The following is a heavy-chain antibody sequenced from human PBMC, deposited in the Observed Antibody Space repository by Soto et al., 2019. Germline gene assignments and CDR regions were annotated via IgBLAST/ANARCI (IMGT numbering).Heavy chain of an antibody. Sequence: GESLKISCKGSGYSFTSYWIGWVRQMPGKGLEWMGIIYPGDSETRYSPSFQGQVTISADKSISTAYLQWSGLKASDTAMYYCARWGIAAAGRGRYSYYYGMDVWGQGTTVTVS. V-gene: IGHV5-51*01. J-gene: IGHJ6*02. CDR1: GYSFTSYW. CDR2: IYPGDSET. D-gene: IGHD6-13*01. CDR3: ARWGIAAAGRGRYSYYYGMDV.